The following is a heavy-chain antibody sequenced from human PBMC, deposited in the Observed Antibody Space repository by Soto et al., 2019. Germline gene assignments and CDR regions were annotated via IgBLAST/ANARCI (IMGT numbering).Heavy chain of an antibody. J-gene: IGHJ6*03. V-gene: IGHV3-33*01. Sequence: GGSLRLSCAASGFTFSSYGMHWVRQAPGKGLEWVAVIWYDGSNKYYADSVKGRFTISRDNSKNTLYLQMNSLRAEDTAVYYCARVPYGERGYYYYYMDVWGKGTTVTVSS. CDR3: ARVPYGERGYYYYYMDV. D-gene: IGHD4-17*01. CDR2: IWYDGSNK. CDR1: GFTFSSYG.